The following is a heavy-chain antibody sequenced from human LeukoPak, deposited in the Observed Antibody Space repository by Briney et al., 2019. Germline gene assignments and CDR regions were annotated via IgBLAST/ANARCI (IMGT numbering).Heavy chain of an antibody. D-gene: IGHD2-15*01. CDR3: ARAGYCSGGSCYALDY. Sequence: GASVKVSCKASGYTLTGYYMHWVRQAPGQGLEWMGWIDPNSGGTNYAQKFQGRVTLTRDTSISTAYMELSRLRSDDTAVYYCARAGYCSGGSCYALDYWGQGTLVTVSS. CDR2: IDPNSGGT. CDR1: GYTLTGYY. V-gene: IGHV1-2*02. J-gene: IGHJ4*02.